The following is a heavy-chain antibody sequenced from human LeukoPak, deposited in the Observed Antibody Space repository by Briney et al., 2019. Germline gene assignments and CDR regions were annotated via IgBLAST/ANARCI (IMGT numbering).Heavy chain of an antibody. V-gene: IGHV3-21*01. CDR3: AREYYFSHIDG. Sequence: PGGSLRLSCAASGFTFSSYSMNWVRQAPGKGLEWVSSITNSSRYIYYADSVKGRFTISRDNAENSLYLQMNSLRADDTAMYYCAREYYFSHIDGWGKGTTVTVSS. J-gene: IGHJ6*03. CDR2: ITNSSRYI. CDR1: GFTFSSYS. D-gene: IGHD3-10*01.